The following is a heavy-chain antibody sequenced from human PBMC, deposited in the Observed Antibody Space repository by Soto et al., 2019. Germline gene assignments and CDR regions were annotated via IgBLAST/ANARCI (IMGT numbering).Heavy chain of an antibody. V-gene: IGHV1-69*06. D-gene: IGHD4-17*01. CDR2: IVPIFNTS. Sequence: QVQLVQSGAEVKKPGSSVKVSCKASGGTFNNYAISWVRQAPGQGLEWMGGIVPIFNTSHFAKKFQGRHTLTADKSTSTAFMELIGLRSYDTDVNFCATQQPLTTFKFWGQGTLVSISS. CDR1: GGTFNNYA. J-gene: IGHJ4*02. CDR3: ATQQPLTTFKF.